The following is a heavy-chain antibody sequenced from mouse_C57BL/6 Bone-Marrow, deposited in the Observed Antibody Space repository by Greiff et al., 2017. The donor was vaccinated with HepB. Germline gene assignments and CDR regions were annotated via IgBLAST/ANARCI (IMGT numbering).Heavy chain of an antibody. V-gene: IGHV5-17*01. Sequence: EVKLVESGGGLVKPGGSLKLSCAASGFTFSDYGMHWVRQAPEKGLEWVAYISSGSSTIYYADTVKGRFTISRDNAKNTLFLQMTSLRSEDTGMYYCARWLYSNPFTYGGQGTLVTVSA. CDR3: ARWLYSNPFTY. CDR2: ISSGSSTI. J-gene: IGHJ3*01. CDR1: GFTFSDYG. D-gene: IGHD2-5*01.